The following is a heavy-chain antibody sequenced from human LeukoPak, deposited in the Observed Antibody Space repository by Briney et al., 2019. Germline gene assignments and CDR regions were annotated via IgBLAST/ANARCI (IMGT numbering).Heavy chain of an antibody. CDR3: AREKIAYYDNSGRGWFDP. Sequence: PSETLSLTCTVSGGSISSGSYSWSWIRQPAGKGLEWIGRIYTSGSTNYNPSLKSRVTISVDTSKKQFSLKLSSVTAADTAVYYYAREKIAYYDNSGRGWFDPWGQGTLVTVSS. CDR1: GGSISSGSYS. CDR2: IYTSGST. V-gene: IGHV4-61*02. D-gene: IGHD3-22*01. J-gene: IGHJ5*02.